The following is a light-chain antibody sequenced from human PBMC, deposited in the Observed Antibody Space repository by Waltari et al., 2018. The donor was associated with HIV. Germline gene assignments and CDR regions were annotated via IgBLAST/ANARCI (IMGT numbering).Light chain of an antibody. J-gene: IGLJ2*01. CDR1: SSDVGGYNY. V-gene: IGLV2-8*01. Sequence: QSALTQPPSASGSPGQSVTLSCPGTSSDVGGYNYVSWHQQHPGKAPKLMIYDVIKRPSGVPDRFSGSKSGNTASLTVSGLQPEDEAAYYCSSHAGSKVVFGGGTRLTVL. CDR3: SSHAGSKVV. CDR2: DVI.